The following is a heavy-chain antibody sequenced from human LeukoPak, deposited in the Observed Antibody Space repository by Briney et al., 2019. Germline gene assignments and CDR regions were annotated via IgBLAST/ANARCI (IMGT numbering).Heavy chain of an antibody. CDR1: GFTFSSFG. CDR3: ARDLDRGYCSSTSCYTGFDP. Sequence: GGSLRLSCAASGFTFSSFGMNWVRQAPGKGLEWVAVISYDGSNKYYVDSVKGRFTISRDNAKNSLYLQMNSLRAEDTAVYYCARDLDRGYCSSTSCYTGFDPWGQGTLVTVSS. V-gene: IGHV3-30*03. CDR2: ISYDGSNK. D-gene: IGHD2-2*02. J-gene: IGHJ5*02.